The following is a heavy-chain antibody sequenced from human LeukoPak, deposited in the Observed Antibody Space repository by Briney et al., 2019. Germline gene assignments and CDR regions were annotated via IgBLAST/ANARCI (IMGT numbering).Heavy chain of an antibody. V-gene: IGHV4-59*01. CDR3: ARGGPGGSGYYYYFQH. CDR1: GGSISSYY. CDR2: IYYSGST. J-gene: IGHJ1*01. D-gene: IGHD3-22*01. Sequence: SETLSLTCTVSGGSISSYYWSWIRQPPGKGLEWIGYIYYSGSTNYNPSLKSRVTISVGTSKNQFSLKLSSVTAADTAVYYCARGGPGGSGYYYYFQHWGQGTLVTVSS.